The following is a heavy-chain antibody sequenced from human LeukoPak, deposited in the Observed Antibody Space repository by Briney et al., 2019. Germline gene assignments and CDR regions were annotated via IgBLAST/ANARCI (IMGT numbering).Heavy chain of an antibody. V-gene: IGHV3-74*01. D-gene: IGHD5-18*01. Sequence: GGSLRLSCAASGFTFSSYWMHWVRQAPGKGLVPASRINGDGSATTYAGSVKGRFTTSRDNAKNTVYLQMDSLRAEDTAVYYCARGGGYSYDYVDYWGQGTLVTVSS. CDR1: GFTFSSYW. J-gene: IGHJ4*02. CDR2: INGDGSAT. CDR3: ARGGGYSYDYVDY.